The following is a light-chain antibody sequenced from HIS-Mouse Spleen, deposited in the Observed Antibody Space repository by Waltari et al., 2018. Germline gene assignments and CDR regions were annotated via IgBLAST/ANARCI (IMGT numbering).Light chain of an antibody. V-gene: IGLV2-14*01. CDR3: GSYTSSSTLV. CDR1: SSDVGGYNY. Sequence: QSALTQPASVSGSPGQSITISCTGTSSDVGGYNYVSCYQQHPGKAPKLMIYEVTNRPSGVSNRFSGSKSGNTASLTISGLQAEDEADYYCGSYTSSSTLVFGGGTKLTVL. CDR2: EVT. J-gene: IGLJ3*02.